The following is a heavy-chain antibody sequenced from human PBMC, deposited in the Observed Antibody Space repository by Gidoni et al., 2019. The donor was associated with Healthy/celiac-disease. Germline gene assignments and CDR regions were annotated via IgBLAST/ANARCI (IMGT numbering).Heavy chain of an antibody. Sequence: EVQLVQSGAEVKKPGESLRISCKGSGYSFTSYLSSWVRQMPGKVLEWMGRIDPSDSYTNYSPSFQGHVTISADKSISTAYLQWSSLKASDTAMYYCARLRRDGYNLVLGPIIWGQGTMVTVSS. CDR2: IDPSDSYT. V-gene: IGHV5-10-1*03. CDR3: ARLRRDGYNLVLGPII. CDR1: GYSFTSYL. D-gene: IGHD5-12*01. J-gene: IGHJ3*02.